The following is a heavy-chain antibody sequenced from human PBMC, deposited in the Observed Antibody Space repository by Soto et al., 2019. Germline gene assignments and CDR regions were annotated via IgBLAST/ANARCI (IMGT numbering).Heavy chain of an antibody. V-gene: IGHV3-11*01. CDR1: GFTFSSYA. Sequence: GALRLSCAASGFTFSSYAMSWIRQAPGKGLEWVSYISSSGSTIYYADSVKGRFTISRDNAKNSLYLQMNSLRAEDTAVYYCARDVDSYGQTDAFDIWGQGTMVTVSS. CDR2: ISSSGSTI. J-gene: IGHJ3*02. CDR3: ARDVDSYGQTDAFDI. D-gene: IGHD5-18*01.